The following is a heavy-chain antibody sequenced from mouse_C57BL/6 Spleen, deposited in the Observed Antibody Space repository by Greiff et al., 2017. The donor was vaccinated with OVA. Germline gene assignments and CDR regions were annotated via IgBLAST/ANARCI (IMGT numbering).Heavy chain of an antibody. V-gene: IGHV1-82*01. CDR3: AKKQLDSMDY. J-gene: IGHJ4*01. D-gene: IGHD6-1*01. CDR2: IYPGDGDT. Sequence: QVQLKESGPELVKPGASVKISCKASGYAFSSSWMNWVKQRPGKGLEWIGRIYPGDGDTNYNGKFKGKATLTADKSSSTAYMQLSSLTSADSAVCFWAKKQLDSMDYWGQGTSVTVSS. CDR1: GYAFSSSW.